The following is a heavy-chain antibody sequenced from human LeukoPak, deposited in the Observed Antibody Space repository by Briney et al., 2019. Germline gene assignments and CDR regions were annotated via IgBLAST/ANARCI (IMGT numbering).Heavy chain of an antibody. V-gene: IGHV3-7*01. CDR3: ARVGAVAGTSYFDQ. Sequence: GGSLRLSCAASGFTFSTYWMSWVRQAPGKGLEGVANIKQDGSEKYCVDSLKGRFTIFRDNAESSLYLQMNSLRAEDTAVYYCARVGAVAGTSYFDQWGQGTLVTVSS. CDR2: IKQDGSEK. D-gene: IGHD6-19*01. CDR1: GFTFSTYW. J-gene: IGHJ4*02.